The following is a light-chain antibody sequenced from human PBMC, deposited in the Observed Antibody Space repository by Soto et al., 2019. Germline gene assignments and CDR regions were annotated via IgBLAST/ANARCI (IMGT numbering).Light chain of an antibody. V-gene: IGKV3-20*01. CDR1: QSVSSSY. CDR3: QKYNNWPPIT. J-gene: IGKJ5*01. CDR2: GAS. Sequence: EIVLTQSPGTLSLSPGERATLSCRASQSVSSSYLAWYQQRPGQAPRLLIYGASNRATGIPDRFRGSGSGTEFTLTISRLQSEDFAVYYCQKYNNWPPITFGQGTRLEIK.